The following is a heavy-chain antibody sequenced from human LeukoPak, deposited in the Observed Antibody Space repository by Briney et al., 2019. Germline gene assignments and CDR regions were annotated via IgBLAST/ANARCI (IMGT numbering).Heavy chain of an antibody. CDR2: IKSKTDGGTT. V-gene: IGHV3-15*01. CDR3: TATEPPTYYYGSGSYGGFDY. CDR1: GFTFSNAW. D-gene: IGHD3-10*01. J-gene: IGHJ4*02. Sequence: GGSLRLSCAASGFTFSNAWMSWVRQAPGKGLEWVGRIKSKTDGGTTDYAAPVKGRFTISRDDSKNTLYLQMNSLKTEDTAVYYCTATEPPTYYYGSGSYGGFDYWGQGTLVTVSS.